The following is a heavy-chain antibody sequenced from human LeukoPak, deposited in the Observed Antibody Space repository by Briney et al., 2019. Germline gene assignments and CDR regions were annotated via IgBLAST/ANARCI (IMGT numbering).Heavy chain of an antibody. Sequence: GGSLRLSCTVSGFTVSSNSMSWVRQAPGKGLEWVSFIYSDNTHYADSVKGRFTLSRDNARNSLYLQMNSLRAEDTAVYYCARGHWGLDSWGQGTLVSVSS. D-gene: IGHD7-27*01. J-gene: IGHJ4*02. CDR1: GFTVSSNS. CDR2: IYSDNT. V-gene: IGHV3-53*01. CDR3: ARGHWGLDS.